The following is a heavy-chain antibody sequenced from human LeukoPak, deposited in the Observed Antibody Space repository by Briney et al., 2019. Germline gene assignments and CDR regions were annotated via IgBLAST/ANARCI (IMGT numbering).Heavy chain of an antibody. CDR3: TRVRGGDRVYYFDY. D-gene: IGHD2-21*02. V-gene: IGHV3-21*01. CDR1: GFSFSSYY. CDR2: ISSSSTYI. Sequence: GASLRLSCAASGFSFSSYYVNWVRQAPGKGLECVSCISSSSTYIYYADSGRGRFAISRGNAKNTLYLQMNSLRAEDTAVYYCTRVRGGDRVYYFDYWGQGSLVTVSS. J-gene: IGHJ4*02.